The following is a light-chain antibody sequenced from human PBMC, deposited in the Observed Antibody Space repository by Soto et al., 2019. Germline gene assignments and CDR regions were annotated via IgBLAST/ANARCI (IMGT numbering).Light chain of an antibody. V-gene: IGLV3-9*01. CDR3: QVWDSSTAV. CDR2: RDS. CDR1: NIGSKN. J-gene: IGLJ2*01. Sequence: SYELTQPLSVSVALGQTARITCGGTNIGSKNVHWYQQKPGQAPVLVLYRDSNRPSGIPERFSGSNSGNTATLTISRAQAGDEADYYCQVWDSSTAVFGGGTKVTVL.